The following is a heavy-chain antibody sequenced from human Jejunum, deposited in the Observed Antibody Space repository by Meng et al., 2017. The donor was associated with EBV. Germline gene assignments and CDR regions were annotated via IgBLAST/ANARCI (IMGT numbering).Heavy chain of an antibody. J-gene: IGHJ4*02. CDR1: GFTFSGFA. CDR2: TSYDETDK. V-gene: IGHV3-30-3*01. D-gene: IGHD6-13*01. Sequence: VALVESGGGVVPPGRSLRLSCEASGFTFSGFAMHWVRQAPGKGLEWVALTSYDETDKYYADSVKGRFIISRDNSNNTLSLQMNSLRAEDSAVYYCARGGGSRSWSFDYWGQGTLVTVSS. CDR3: ARGGGSRSWSFDY.